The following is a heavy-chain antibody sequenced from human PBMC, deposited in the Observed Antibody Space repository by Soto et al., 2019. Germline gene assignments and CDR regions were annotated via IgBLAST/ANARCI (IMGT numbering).Heavy chain of an antibody. CDR2: ISSSASYI. CDR1: GFTFSWYT. J-gene: IGHJ4*02. D-gene: IGHD6-13*01. Sequence: GGALRLSFSVSGFTFSWYTQNRGRQTPGKGLEWVSSISSSASYIYYADSVKGRFTISRDNAKKSLYLQMNSLRAEDTAVYYCARTSSSSWYDFDYWGQGTLVTVSS. CDR3: ARTSSSSWYDFDY. V-gene: IGHV3-21*01.